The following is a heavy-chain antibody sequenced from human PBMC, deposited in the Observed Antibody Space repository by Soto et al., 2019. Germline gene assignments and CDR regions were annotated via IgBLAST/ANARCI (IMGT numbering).Heavy chain of an antibody. Sequence: PGGSLRLSCAASGFTFRSYAMSWVRQAPGKGLEWVSAISGSGGSTYYADSVKGRFTISRDNSKNTLYLQMNSLRAEDTAVYYCAKDPLLQPTYFDYWGQGTLVTVSS. CDR1: GFTFRSYA. V-gene: IGHV3-23*01. CDR3: AKDPLLQPTYFDY. J-gene: IGHJ4*02. D-gene: IGHD1-1*01. CDR2: ISGSGGST.